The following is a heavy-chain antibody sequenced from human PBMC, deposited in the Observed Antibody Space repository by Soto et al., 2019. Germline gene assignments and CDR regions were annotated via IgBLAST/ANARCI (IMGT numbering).Heavy chain of an antibody. J-gene: IGHJ4*02. CDR2: INPNSGGT. CDR3: AREPATAKPEGVDF. D-gene: IGHD1-1*01. CDR1: GYTFSDYY. V-gene: IGHV1-2*02. Sequence: ASVKVSCKASGYTFSDYYIHWVRQAPGQGLEWMGWINPNSGGTKYARKFQGGVTMTRDTSITTAYMELSRLRSGDTAVYYCAREPATAKPEGVDFWGQGTLVTVSS.